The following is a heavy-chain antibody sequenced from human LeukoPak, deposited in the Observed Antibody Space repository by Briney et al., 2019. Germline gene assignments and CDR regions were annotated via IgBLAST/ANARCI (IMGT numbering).Heavy chain of an antibody. V-gene: IGHV3-21*01. J-gene: IGHJ4*02. CDR1: GFTFSSYS. CDR2: ICSSSSYI. Sequence: GGSLRLSCAASGFTFSSYSMNWVRQAPGKGLEWVSSICSSSSYIYYADSVKGRFTISRNNAKNSLYLQMNSLRAEDTAVYYCARAYNYGVTYFDYWGQGTLVTVSS. D-gene: IGHD5-18*01. CDR3: ARAYNYGVTYFDY.